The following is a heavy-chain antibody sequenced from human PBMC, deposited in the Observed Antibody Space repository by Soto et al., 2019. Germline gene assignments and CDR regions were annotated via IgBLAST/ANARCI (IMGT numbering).Heavy chain of an antibody. Sequence: SETLSLTCAFSGGSISSGGYSWSWIRQPPGKGLEWIGYIYHSGSTYYNPSLKSRVTISVDRSKNQFSLKLSSVTAADSAVYYCARMMGYKGIDYWGQGTLVTVSS. J-gene: IGHJ4*02. CDR1: GGSISSGGYS. CDR3: ARMMGYKGIDY. V-gene: IGHV4-30-2*01. CDR2: IYHSGST. D-gene: IGHD1-20*01.